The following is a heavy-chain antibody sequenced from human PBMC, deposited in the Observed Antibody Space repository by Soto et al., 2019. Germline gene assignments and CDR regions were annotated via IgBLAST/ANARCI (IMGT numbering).Heavy chain of an antibody. J-gene: IGHJ4*02. Sequence: SETLSFTCTVSGGSISSGGYYWSWIRQHPGKGLEWIGYIYYSGSTYYNPSLKSRVTISVDTSKNQFSLKLSSVTAADTAVYYCARVCSGGSCYRARGDYWGQGTLVTVSS. D-gene: IGHD2-15*01. V-gene: IGHV4-31*03. CDR2: IYYSGST. CDR3: ARVCSGGSCYRARGDY. CDR1: GGSISSGGYY.